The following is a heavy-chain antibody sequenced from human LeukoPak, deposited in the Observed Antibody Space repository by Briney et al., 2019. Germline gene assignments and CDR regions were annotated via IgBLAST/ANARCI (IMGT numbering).Heavy chain of an antibody. J-gene: IGHJ6*02. V-gene: IGHV3-53*01. CDR3: ARDGSGQNYNYYYGMDV. CDR1: GFIVSSNY. D-gene: IGHD6-19*01. Sequence: GGSLRLSCAASGFIVSSNYMSWVRQAPGKGLEWVSVIYSGGRTYYADSVKGRFTISRDNFKNTVYLEMNSLRAEDTAVYYCARDGSGQNYNYYYGMDVWGQGTTVTDS. CDR2: IYSGGRT.